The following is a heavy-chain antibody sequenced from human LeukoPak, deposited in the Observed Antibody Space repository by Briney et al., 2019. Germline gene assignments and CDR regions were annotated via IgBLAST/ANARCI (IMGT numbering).Heavy chain of an antibody. CDR1: GYTFTSYY. V-gene: IGHV1-46*01. D-gene: IGHD5-24*01. Sequence: ASVKVSCKASGYTFTSYYMHWVRQAPGQGLEWMGIINPSGGSTSYAQKFQGRVTMTRDTSTSTVYMELSSLRSEDTAVYYCARDFVGMATIYSPTFDYWGQGTLVTVSS. J-gene: IGHJ4*02. CDR2: INPSGGST. CDR3: ARDFVGMATIYSPTFDY.